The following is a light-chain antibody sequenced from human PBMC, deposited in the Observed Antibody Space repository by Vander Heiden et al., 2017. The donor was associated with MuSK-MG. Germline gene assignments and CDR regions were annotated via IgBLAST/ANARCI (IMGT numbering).Light chain of an antibody. V-gene: IGLV2-23*02. CDR1: SSDVGRYDL. CDR3: SSYAGSDTLV. J-gene: IGLJ2*01. Sequence: QSVLTPPASVSGSPGQSITLSCTATSSDVGRYDLVSWYQHHPGKAPQLMIYDVTKRPSGVSYRFSGSKSANTASLTISGLQAEDEADYYCSSYAGSDTLVFGGGTKLTVL. CDR2: DVT.